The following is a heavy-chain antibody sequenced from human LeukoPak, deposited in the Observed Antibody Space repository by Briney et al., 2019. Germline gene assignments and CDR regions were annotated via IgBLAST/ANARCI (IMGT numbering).Heavy chain of an antibody. CDR2: IYYSGST. Sequence: PSQTLSLTCTVSGGSISSGDYYWSWIRQPPGKGLEWIGYIYYSGSTYYNPSLKSRVTISVDTSKNQFSLKLSSVTAADTAVYYCARDPLVVVAATRYYYYGIDVWGKGTTVTVSS. J-gene: IGHJ6*04. CDR3: ARDPLVVVAATRYYYYGIDV. CDR1: GGSISSGDYY. V-gene: IGHV4-30-4*01. D-gene: IGHD2-15*01.